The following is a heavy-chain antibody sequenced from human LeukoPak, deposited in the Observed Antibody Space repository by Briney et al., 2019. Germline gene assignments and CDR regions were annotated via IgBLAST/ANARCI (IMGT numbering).Heavy chain of an antibody. V-gene: IGHV3-23*01. CDR3: AKDRDIILMGHGMDV. Sequence: GGSLRLSCAASGFTFTSFAMTWVRQAPGKGLEWVPTIGGRAGSTDYADSVKGRFTISRDNSKNTLYLQMNNLRTEDTAVYYCAKDRDIILMGHGMDVWGQGATVTVSS. CDR1: GFTFTSFA. CDR2: IGGRAGST. J-gene: IGHJ6*02. D-gene: IGHD3-10*01.